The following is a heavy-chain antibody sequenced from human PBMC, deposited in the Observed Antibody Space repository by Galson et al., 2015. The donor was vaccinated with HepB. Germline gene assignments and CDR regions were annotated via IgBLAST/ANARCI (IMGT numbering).Heavy chain of an antibody. Sequence: SLRLSCAASGFTFRSYSMNWVRQAPGKGLEWVSSISPNDDYIYYANSLRGRFSISRDNAENSLYLQINSLRAEDTAVYYRARGGLQKQRNDYFDYWGRGTLVTVSS. CDR1: GFTFRSYS. J-gene: IGHJ4*02. D-gene: IGHD1/OR15-1a*01. CDR2: ISPNDDYI. V-gene: IGHV3-21*01. CDR3: ARGGLQKQRNDYFDY.